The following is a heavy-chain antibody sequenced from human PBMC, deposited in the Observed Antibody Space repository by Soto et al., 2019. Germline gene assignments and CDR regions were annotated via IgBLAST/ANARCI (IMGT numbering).Heavy chain of an antibody. J-gene: IGHJ6*02. CDR3: ARGDAICSSTSSYILHYYGMDV. CDR1: GGTFSSYA. Sequence: ASVKVSCKASGGTFSSYAISWVRQAPGQGLEWMGGIIPIFGTANYAQKFQGRVTITADKSTSTAYMELSSLRSEDTAVYYCARGDAICSSTSSYILHYYGMDVWGPGTTVTVSS. V-gene: IGHV1-69*06. CDR2: IIPIFGTA. D-gene: IGHD2-2*02.